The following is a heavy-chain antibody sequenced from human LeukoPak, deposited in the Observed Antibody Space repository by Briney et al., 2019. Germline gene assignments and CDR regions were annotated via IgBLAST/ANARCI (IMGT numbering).Heavy chain of an antibody. J-gene: IGHJ3*02. Sequence: GGSLRLSCAASGFTFSSYWMSWVRQAPGKGLEWVSAISGSGGSTYYADSVKGRFTISRDNSKNTLYLQMNSLRAEDTAVYYCAKDLRVLGDAFDIWGQGTMVTVSS. CDR2: ISGSGGST. CDR1: GFTFSSYW. V-gene: IGHV3-23*01. D-gene: IGHD3-3*02. CDR3: AKDLRVLGDAFDI.